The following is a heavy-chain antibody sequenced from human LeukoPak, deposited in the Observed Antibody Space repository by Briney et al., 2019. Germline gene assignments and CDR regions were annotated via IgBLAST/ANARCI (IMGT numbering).Heavy chain of an antibody. CDR2: IASKTDGGTT. V-gene: IGHV3-15*04. CDR1: GLTVTNAW. Sequence: GGSLRLSCAASGLTVTNAWTNWVRQAPGKGLEWVGRIASKTDGGTTDYAAPVKGRFTISRDDSKNTLFLQMNSLKTEDTAVYYCTTGIRGDCGQGTLVTVSS. CDR3: TTGIRGD. J-gene: IGHJ4*02.